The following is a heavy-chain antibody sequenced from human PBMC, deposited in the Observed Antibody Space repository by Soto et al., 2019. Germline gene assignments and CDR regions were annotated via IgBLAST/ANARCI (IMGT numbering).Heavy chain of an antibody. Sequence: QVQLQESGPGLVKPSQTLSLACTVSGGSISSGDYYWSWIRQPPGKGLEWIGYIYYSGSTYYNPSLKSRVTISVDTSKNQFSLKLSSVTAADTAVYYCATHHRGQIRGRLGFDYWGQGTLVTVSS. CDR1: GGSISSGDYY. J-gene: IGHJ4*02. D-gene: IGHD3-16*01. CDR3: ATHHRGQIRGRLGFDY. V-gene: IGHV4-30-4*01. CDR2: IYYSGST.